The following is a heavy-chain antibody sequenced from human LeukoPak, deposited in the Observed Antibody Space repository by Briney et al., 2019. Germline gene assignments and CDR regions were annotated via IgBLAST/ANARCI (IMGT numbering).Heavy chain of an antibody. D-gene: IGHD3-3*01. CDR3: ARTPRYDFWSGYLFDY. CDR1: GYTFTTYG. J-gene: IGHJ4*02. CDR2: ISAYTGDT. V-gene: IGHV1-18*01. Sequence: ASVKASCKASGYTFTTYGVGWVRQAPGQGLEWMGWISAYTGDTSYAQKLQGRVTMTTDTSTSTAYMKLRSLRSDDTAVYYCARTPRYDFWSGYLFDYWGQGTLVTVSS.